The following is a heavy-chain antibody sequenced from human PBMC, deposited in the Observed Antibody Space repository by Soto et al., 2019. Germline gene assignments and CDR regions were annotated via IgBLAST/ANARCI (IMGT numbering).Heavy chain of an antibody. J-gene: IGHJ6*02. V-gene: IGHV5-51*01. D-gene: IGHD1-26*01. CDR3: ARQRKWGYYYYGMDV. CDR1: GYSFTSYW. CDR2: IYPGDSDT. Sequence: GACLKSSCRGSGYSFTSYWIVCVRPIPVKGLDCMGIIYPGDSDTRYSPSFQGQVTISADKSISTAYLQWSSLKASDTAMYYCARQRKWGYYYYGMDVWGQGTTVTVSS.